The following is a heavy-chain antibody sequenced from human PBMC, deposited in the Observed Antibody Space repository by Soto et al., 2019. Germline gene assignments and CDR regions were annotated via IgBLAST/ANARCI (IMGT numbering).Heavy chain of an antibody. CDR1: GASVSSTYW. V-gene: IGHV4-4*02. CDR3: ARVDPPAKS. J-gene: IGHJ5*02. Sequence: SETLSLTCAVSGASVSSTYWWSWVRQPPGKGPEWIGEINHRGSANYNPSLKSRVTISVDISKSQFSLRLTSVTAEDTAVYYCARVDPPAKSWGQGTLVTSPQ. D-gene: IGHD2-2*01. CDR2: INHRGSA.